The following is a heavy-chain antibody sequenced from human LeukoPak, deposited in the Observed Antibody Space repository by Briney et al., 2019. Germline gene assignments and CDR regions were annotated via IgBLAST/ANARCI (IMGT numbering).Heavy chain of an antibody. CDR3: AKGYSGSYHDAFDI. D-gene: IGHD1-26*01. CDR1: GFTFSSYG. J-gene: IGHJ3*02. Sequence: GGSLRLSCAASGFTFSSYGMHWVRQAPGKGLEWVAVISYDGSNKYYADSVKGRFTISRDNSKNTLYLQMNSLRAEDTALYYCAKGYSGSYHDAFDIWGQGTMVTVSS. CDR2: ISYDGSNK. V-gene: IGHV3-30*18.